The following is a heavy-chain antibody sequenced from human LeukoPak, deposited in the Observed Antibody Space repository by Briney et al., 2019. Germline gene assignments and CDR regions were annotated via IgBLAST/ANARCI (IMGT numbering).Heavy chain of an antibody. CDR2: ISGSGGST. CDR1: GFTFSSYA. D-gene: IGHD3-22*01. CDR3: AKESSGRYYDSRLEESWFDP. Sequence: GGSLRLSCAASGFTFSSYAMSWVRQAPGKGLEWVSAISGSGGSTYYADSVKGRFTISRDNSKNTLYLQMNSLRAEDTAVYYCAKESSGRYYDSRLEESWFDPWGQGTLVTVSS. J-gene: IGHJ5*02. V-gene: IGHV3-23*01.